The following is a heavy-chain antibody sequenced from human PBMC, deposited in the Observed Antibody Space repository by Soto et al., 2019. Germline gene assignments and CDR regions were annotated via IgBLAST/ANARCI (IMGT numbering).Heavy chain of an antibody. J-gene: IGHJ6*02. CDR2: IWYDGSNK. V-gene: IGHV3-33*01. Sequence: QVQLVESGGGVVQPGRSLRLSCAASGFTFSSYGMHWVRQAPGKGLEWVAVIWYDGSNKYYADSVKGRFTISRDNSKNTLYLQMNSMSAEDTAVYYCAREVIAVASYYYYGMDVWGQGTTVTVSS. CDR3: AREVIAVASYYYYGMDV. D-gene: IGHD6-19*01. CDR1: GFTFSSYG.